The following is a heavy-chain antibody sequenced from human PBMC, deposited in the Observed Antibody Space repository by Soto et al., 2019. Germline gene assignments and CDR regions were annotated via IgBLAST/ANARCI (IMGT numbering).Heavy chain of an antibody. CDR1: GFTFSSYG. Sequence: PGGSLRLSCAASGFTFSSYGMHWVRQAPGKGLEWVAVIWYDGSNKYYADSVKGRFTISRDNSKNTLYLQMNSLRAEDTAVYYCARGGGLTMIVARGYWGQGTLVTVSS. J-gene: IGHJ4*02. V-gene: IGHV3-33*01. CDR2: IWYDGSNK. CDR3: ARGGGLTMIVARGY. D-gene: IGHD3-22*01.